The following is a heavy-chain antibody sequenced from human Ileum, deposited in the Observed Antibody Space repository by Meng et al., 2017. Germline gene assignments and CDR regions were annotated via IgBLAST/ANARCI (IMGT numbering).Heavy chain of an antibody. D-gene: IGHD6-19*01. CDR3: ARADSSGWYFLFY. Sequence: ALVTCSSRAYVQTFTSSARNVVRQAPGQGLEWMEWINTNTGNPTDAQGFPGRFVFSLDTSVSTAYLQISSLKAEDTAVYYCARADSSGWYFLFYWGQGTLVTVSS. V-gene: IGHV7-4-1*02. J-gene: IGHJ4*02. CDR2: INTNTGNP. CDR1: VQTFTSSA.